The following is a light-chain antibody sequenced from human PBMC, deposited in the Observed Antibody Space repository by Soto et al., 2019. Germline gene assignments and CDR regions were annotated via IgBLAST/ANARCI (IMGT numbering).Light chain of an antibody. V-gene: IGLV2-8*01. CDR1: SSDVGGYNY. CDR3: SSYAGSIYV. CDR2: EVS. J-gene: IGLJ1*01. Sequence: QSALTQPPSASGSPGQSVTISCTGTSSDVGGYNYVSWYQQHPGKAPKLMIYEVSKRPSGVPDRFSGSKSGNTASLTVSGLQAEDEAAYYCSSYAGSIYVFGTGTKVTVL.